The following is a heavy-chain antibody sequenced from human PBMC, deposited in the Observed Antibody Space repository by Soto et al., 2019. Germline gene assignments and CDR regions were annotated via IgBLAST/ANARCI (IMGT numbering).Heavy chain of an antibody. CDR2: IFYSGST. D-gene: IGHD6-13*01. CDR3: ARDASAAYYYYYGMDV. J-gene: IGHJ6*02. CDR1: GGSVSSGSYY. V-gene: IGHV4-61*01. Sequence: QVQLQESGPGLVKPSETLSLTCTVSGGSVSSGSYYWSWIRQPPGKGLVWIGYIFYSGSTNYNPSLESRITISVDTSKNQFSLRLSSVTAADTAVYYCARDASAAYYYYYGMDVWGQGTAVTVSS.